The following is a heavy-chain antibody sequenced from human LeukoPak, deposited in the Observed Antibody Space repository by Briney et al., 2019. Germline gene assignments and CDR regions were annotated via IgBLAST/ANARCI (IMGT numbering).Heavy chain of an antibody. D-gene: IGHD3-16*01. J-gene: IGHJ4*02. CDR2: IRSKANSYAT. CDR1: GFTFSGSA. CDR3: TRAGDDYVWEDFDY. V-gene: IGHV3-73*01. Sequence: GGSLRLSCAASGFTFSGSALHWVRQASGKGREWVGRIRSKANSYATAYAASVKGRFTISRDDSKNTAYLQMNSLKTEDTAEYYCTRAGDDYVWEDFDYWGQGTLVTVSS.